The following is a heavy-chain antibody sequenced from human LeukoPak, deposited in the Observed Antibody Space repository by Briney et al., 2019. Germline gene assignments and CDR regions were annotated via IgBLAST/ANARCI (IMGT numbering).Heavy chain of an antibody. J-gene: IGHJ2*01. CDR3: ARDPPLWIGWYFDL. V-gene: IGHV1-2*02. CDR1: GYTFTGYY. D-gene: IGHD2-2*03. Sequence: ASVKVSCKASGYTFTGYYMHWMRQAPGQGLEWLGWIHTSNGATKYAQKFQGRVTMTTDTSFATVYMELSRLTSDDTAVYYCARDPPLWIGWYFDLWGRGTLVIVSS. CDR2: IHTSNGAT.